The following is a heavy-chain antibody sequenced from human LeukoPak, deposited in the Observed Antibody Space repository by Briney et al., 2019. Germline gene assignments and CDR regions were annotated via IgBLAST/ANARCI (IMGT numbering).Heavy chain of an antibody. CDR2: IIPILGIA. J-gene: IGHJ4*02. D-gene: IGHD4-11*01. Sequence: ASVKVSCKASGGTFSSYAISWVRQAPGQGLEWMGRIIPILGIANYAQKFQGRVTITADKSTSTAYMELSSLRSEDTAVYYCASGKSNYGFDYWGQGTLVTVSS. CDR3: ASGKSNYGFDY. CDR1: GGTFSSYA. V-gene: IGHV1-69*04.